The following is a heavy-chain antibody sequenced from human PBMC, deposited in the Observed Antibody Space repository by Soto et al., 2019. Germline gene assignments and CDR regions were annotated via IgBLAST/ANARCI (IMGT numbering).Heavy chain of an antibody. Sequence: SETLSLTCTVSGGSISRYYWSWIRQRPGKGLEWIGYIYYSGSTNYNPSLKSRVTISVDTSKNQFSLKLSSVTAADTAVYYCARHPLYYYDSSGTATFDPWGQGTLVTVSS. J-gene: IGHJ5*02. V-gene: IGHV4-59*08. D-gene: IGHD3-22*01. CDR1: GGSISRYY. CDR3: ARHPLYYYDSSGTATFDP. CDR2: IYYSGST.